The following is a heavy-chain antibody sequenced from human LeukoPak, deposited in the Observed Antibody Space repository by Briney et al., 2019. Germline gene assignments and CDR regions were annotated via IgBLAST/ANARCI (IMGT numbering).Heavy chain of an antibody. J-gene: IGHJ4*02. V-gene: IGHV4-59*01. CDR3: ARAIVVPAAIYYFDY. Sequence: PSETLSLTCTVSGGSISSYYWSWIRQPPGKGLEWIGYIYYSGSTNYNPSLKSRVTISVDTSKNQFSLKLSSVTAADTAVYYCARAIVVPAAIYYFDYWGQGTLGTVSS. D-gene: IGHD2-2*02. CDR1: GGSISSYY. CDR2: IYYSGST.